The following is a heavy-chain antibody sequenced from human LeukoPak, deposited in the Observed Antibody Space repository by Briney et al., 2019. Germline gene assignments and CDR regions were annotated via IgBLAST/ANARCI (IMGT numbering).Heavy chain of an antibody. CDR1: GYTLTELS. D-gene: IGHD2-21*02. CDR2: FDPEDGET. Sequence: ASVKVSCKVSGYTLTELSMHWVRQAPGEGLEWMGGFDPEDGETIYAQKFQGRVTMTEDTSTDTAYMELSSLRSEDTAVYYCATDFGGDPSMDVWGQGTTVTVSS. V-gene: IGHV1-24*01. J-gene: IGHJ6*02. CDR3: ATDFGGDPSMDV.